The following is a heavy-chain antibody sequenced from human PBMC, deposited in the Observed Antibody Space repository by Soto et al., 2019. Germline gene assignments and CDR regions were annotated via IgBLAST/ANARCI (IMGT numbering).Heavy chain of an antibody. D-gene: IGHD2-15*01. CDR2: ISAYNGNT. Sequence: ASVKVSCKASGYTFTSYGISWVRQAPGQGLEWMGWISAYNGNTNYAQKLQGRVTMTTDTSTSTAYMELRSLRSDDTAVYYCAREYCSGGSCYWSDAFDIWGQGTMVTVSS. J-gene: IGHJ3*02. CDR1: GYTFTSYG. CDR3: AREYCSGGSCYWSDAFDI. V-gene: IGHV1-18*01.